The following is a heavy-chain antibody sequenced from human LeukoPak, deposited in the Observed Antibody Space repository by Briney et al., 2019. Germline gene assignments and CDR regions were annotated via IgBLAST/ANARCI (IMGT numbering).Heavy chain of an antibody. CDR3: ARGRMTSDY. V-gene: IGHV4-34*01. D-gene: IGHD4-11*01. Sequence: SVTLSLTCAVYGGSFSGYYWSWIRQPPGKGLEWIGEINHSGSTNYNPSLKSRVTISVDTSKNQFSLKLSSVTAADTAVYYCARGRMTSDYWGQGTLVTVSS. J-gene: IGHJ4*02. CDR1: GGSFSGYY. CDR2: INHSGST.